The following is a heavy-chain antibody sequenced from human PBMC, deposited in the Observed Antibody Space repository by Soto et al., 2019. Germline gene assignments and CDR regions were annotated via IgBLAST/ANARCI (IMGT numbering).Heavy chain of an antibody. J-gene: IGHJ3*02. Sequence: GGSLRLSCAASGFTFSTYWMSWVRQAPGKGLEWVANIKPDGSEKWYVDSVKGRFTISRDNAKNLLYLQMNSLRAEDTAVYYCARGDYYDTSGPFSDAFDIWGQGTMVTVSS. D-gene: IGHD3-22*01. CDR1: GFTFSTYW. CDR3: ARGDYYDTSGPFSDAFDI. V-gene: IGHV3-7*04. CDR2: IKPDGSEK.